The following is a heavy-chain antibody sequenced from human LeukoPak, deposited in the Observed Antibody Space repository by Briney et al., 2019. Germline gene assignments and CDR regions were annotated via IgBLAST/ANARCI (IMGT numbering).Heavy chain of an antibody. J-gene: IGHJ6*03. CDR1: GGSIGSYY. CDR3: ARNRPYCTNGVCYMRDYYYYYMDV. V-gene: IGHV4-4*07. Sequence: PSETLYLTCTVPGGSIGSYYWSWIRQPAGKGLEWIGRIYTSGSTNYNPSLKSRVTMSVDTSKNQFSLKLSSVTAADTAVYYCARNRPYCTNGVCYMRDYYYYYMDVWGKGTTVTVSS. D-gene: IGHD2-8*01. CDR2: IYTSGST.